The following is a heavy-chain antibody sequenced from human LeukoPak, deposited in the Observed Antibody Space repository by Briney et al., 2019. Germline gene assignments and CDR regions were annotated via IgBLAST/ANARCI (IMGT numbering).Heavy chain of an antibody. J-gene: IGHJ5*02. V-gene: IGHV3-30*02. CDR3: AKNPLSRVGLLWFDP. CDR1: GFTFSSYG. D-gene: IGHD5-18*01. Sequence: PGGSLRLSCAASGFTFSSYGMHWVRQAPGKGLEWVAFIRYDGSNEYYADSVKGRFTISRDNSKNTLFLQMNSLRAEDTAVYYCAKNPLSRVGLLWFDPWGQGTLVTVSS. CDR2: IRYDGSNE.